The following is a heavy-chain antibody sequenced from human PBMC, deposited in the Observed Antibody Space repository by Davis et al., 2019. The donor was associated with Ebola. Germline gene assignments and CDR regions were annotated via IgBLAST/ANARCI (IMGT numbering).Heavy chain of an antibody. V-gene: IGHV2-5*02. CDR2: IYWDDDK. J-gene: IGHJ5*02. CDR1: GFSLSTSGEG. D-gene: IGHD3-10*01. Sequence: SGPTLVKPTQTLTLTCTFSGFSLSTSGEGVGWFRQPPGKALEWLALIYWDDDKRYSPSLKSRLTITKDTFRDQVVLIMTNMDQVDTATYYCAHRRYYNDGNGDPIRGDWFDLLGQGTLVTVSS. CDR3: AHRRYYNDGNGDPIRGDWFDL.